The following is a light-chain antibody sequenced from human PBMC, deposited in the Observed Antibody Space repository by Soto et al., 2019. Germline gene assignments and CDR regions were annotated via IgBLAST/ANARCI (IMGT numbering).Light chain of an antibody. Sequence: EVVMTQSPATLSVSPGERATLSCRASQSVSSNLAWYQQQPGQAPRLLIYGASTRATGIPARFSGSGSGTEFTLTISSLQSEDFAVYYCQQYNNWPLPTCGQGTKEEIK. V-gene: IGKV3-15*01. CDR2: GAS. CDR3: QQYNNWPLPT. CDR1: QSVSSN. J-gene: IGKJ1*01.